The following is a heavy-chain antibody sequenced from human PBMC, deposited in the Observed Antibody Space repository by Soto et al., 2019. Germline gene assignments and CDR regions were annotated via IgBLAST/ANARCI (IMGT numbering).Heavy chain of an antibody. Sequence: SETLSLTCTVSGGSISIYYWSWIRQPPGKGLEWIGYIYYSGSTNYNPSLKSRVTISVDTSKNQFSLKLSSVTAADTAVYYCARGRGGWFINQLLNAFDIWGQGTMVTVSS. J-gene: IGHJ3*02. CDR2: IYYSGST. CDR1: GGSISIYY. CDR3: ARGRGGWFINQLLNAFDI. D-gene: IGHD2-2*01. V-gene: IGHV4-59*01.